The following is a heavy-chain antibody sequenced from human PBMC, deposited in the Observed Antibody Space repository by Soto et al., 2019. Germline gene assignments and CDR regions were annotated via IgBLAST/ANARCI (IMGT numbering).Heavy chain of an antibody. Sequence: NVSCRASGWTCAYNGVVAVRHAPGQGLEWMGWINPNNGNTKYAQNFQGRVTMTTDTSTSTAYVELRSLRSDDTAMYYCARSSISGIFYYYYWGQGTLVTVSS. CDR2: INPNNGNT. CDR3: ARSSISGIFYYYY. V-gene: IGHV1-18*01. CDR1: GWTCAYNG. D-gene: IGHD3-10*01. J-gene: IGHJ4*02.